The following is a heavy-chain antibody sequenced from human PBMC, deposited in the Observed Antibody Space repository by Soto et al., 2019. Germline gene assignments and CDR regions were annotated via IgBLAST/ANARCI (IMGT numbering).Heavy chain of an antibody. CDR1: GGSIINYY. Sequence: LEILSLTCTVSGGSIINYYWTWIRQPPGEGLEWIGYIYNSGSTNYNPSLKSRVTISVDTSKNQFSLELRSVTAADTAVYFCARDRGSGSYYPYYYYAMDVWGQGTTVTVSS. CDR2: IYNSGST. CDR3: ARDRGSGSYYPYYYYAMDV. D-gene: IGHD3-10*01. J-gene: IGHJ6*02. V-gene: IGHV4-59*01.